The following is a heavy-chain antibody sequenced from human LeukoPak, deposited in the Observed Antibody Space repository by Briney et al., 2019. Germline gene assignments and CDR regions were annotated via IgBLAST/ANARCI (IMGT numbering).Heavy chain of an antibody. Sequence: SQTLSLTCPVSGGSVSSGSYYWGWLRQPAGKELEWIGRISTSGTTNYNPSLKSRVTISRNMSKNQFSRRLSSVTAADTAVYYWAGQVGYFDYWGQGTLVTVSS. CDR2: ISTSGTT. V-gene: IGHV4-61*02. J-gene: IGHJ4*02. CDR3: AGQVGYFDY. D-gene: IGHD1-26*01. CDR1: GGSVSSGSYY.